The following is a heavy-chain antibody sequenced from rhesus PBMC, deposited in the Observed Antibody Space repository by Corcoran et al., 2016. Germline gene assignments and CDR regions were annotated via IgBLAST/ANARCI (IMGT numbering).Heavy chain of an antibody. CDR1: GGSISRNY. J-gene: IGHJ3*01. CDR3: ARTRQRLVRVDDAFAF. V-gene: IGHV4-173*01. CDR2: ISGSGGGT. D-gene: IGHD6-31*01. Sequence: QVQLQESGPGLVKPSETLSLTRAVAGGSISRNYWSGTRQPPGRGLGWIGRISGSGGGTAYNPSLKSRVTISTDTSKNQFSLKLSSVTAADTAVYYCARTRQRLVRVDDAFAFWGRGLRVTVSS.